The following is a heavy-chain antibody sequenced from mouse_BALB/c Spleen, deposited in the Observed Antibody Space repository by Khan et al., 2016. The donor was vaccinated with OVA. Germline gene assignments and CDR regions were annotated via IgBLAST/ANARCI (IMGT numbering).Heavy chain of an antibody. CDR1: GFSLSRYN. Sequence: QVQLKESGPGLVAPSQSLSITCSVSGFSLSRYNIHWVRQPPGKGLEWLGMIWGGGVTDYNSTLKSRLSISKDNSESQVFLKMNSLQTDDTAMYYCARAYYRYDGYYAMDYWGQGTSVTVSS. V-gene: IGHV2-6-4*01. CDR2: IWGGGVT. CDR3: ARAYYRYDGYYAMDY. J-gene: IGHJ4*01. D-gene: IGHD2-14*01.